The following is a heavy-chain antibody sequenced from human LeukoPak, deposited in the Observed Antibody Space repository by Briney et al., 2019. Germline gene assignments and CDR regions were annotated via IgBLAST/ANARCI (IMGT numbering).Heavy chain of an antibody. J-gene: IGHJ6*03. D-gene: IGHD3-3*01. CDR2: IYYSGST. CDR3: ARHAPERITIFGVVIGGYYMGV. CDR1: GGSISSSSYY. Sequence: SETLPLTCTVSGGSISSSSYYWGWIRQPPGKGLEWIGSIYYSGSTYYNPSLKSRVTISVDTSKNQFSLKLSSVTAADTAVYYCARHAPERITIFGVVIGGYYMGVWGKGTTVTVSS. V-gene: IGHV4-39*01.